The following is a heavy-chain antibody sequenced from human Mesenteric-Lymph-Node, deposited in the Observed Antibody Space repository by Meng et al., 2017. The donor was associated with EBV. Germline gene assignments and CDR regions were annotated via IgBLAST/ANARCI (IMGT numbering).Heavy chain of an antibody. CDR2: IYYSGNT. CDR3: ARVTYSGSRYPSVFDY. J-gene: IGHJ4*02. Sequence: QLQRSGPGLVNPSQNLSLTCTASVGSSGSANYWSWIRQPPGKGLEWIGYIYYSGNTYYNPSLESRVTISIDTSKSQVSLKLTSVTAADTAVYYCARVTYSGSRYPSVFDYWGQGNLVTVSS. V-gene: IGHV4-30-4*01. D-gene: IGHD6-13*01. CDR1: VGSSGSANY.